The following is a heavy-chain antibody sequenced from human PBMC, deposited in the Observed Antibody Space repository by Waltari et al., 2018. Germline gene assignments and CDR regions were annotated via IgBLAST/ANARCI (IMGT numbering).Heavy chain of an antibody. J-gene: IGHJ4*02. CDR2: ISSSSSTI. V-gene: IGHV3-48*01. Sequence: EVQLVESGGGLVQPGGSLRLSCAASGFTFSSYSMNWVRQAPGKGLEWVSYISSSSSTIDYADAVKGRFTISRDNVKNSLYLQMNSLRAEDTAVYYCARSSGWDYYFDYWGQGTLVTVSS. CDR3: ARSSGWDYYFDY. D-gene: IGHD6-19*01. CDR1: GFTFSSYS.